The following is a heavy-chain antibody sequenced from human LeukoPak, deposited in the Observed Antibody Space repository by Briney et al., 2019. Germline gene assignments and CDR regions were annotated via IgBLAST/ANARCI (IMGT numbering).Heavy chain of an antibody. CDR3: AKDPRAFYDSSDYYYEDY. CDR2: ISYDGSNK. V-gene: IGHV3-30*18. D-gene: IGHD3-22*01. CDR1: GFTFSNAW. J-gene: IGHJ4*02. Sequence: GGSLRLSCAASGFTFSNAWMSWVRQAPGKGLEWVAVISYDGSNKYYADSVKGRFTISRDNSKNTLYLQMNSLRAEDTAVYYCAKDPRAFYDSSDYYYEDYWGQGTLVTVSS.